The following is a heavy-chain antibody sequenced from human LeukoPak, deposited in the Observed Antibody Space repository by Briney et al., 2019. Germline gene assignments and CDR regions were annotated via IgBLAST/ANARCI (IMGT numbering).Heavy chain of an antibody. J-gene: IGHJ4*02. V-gene: IGHV3-21*01. CDR1: GFTFSSYS. Sequence: PGGSLRLSCAASGFTFSSYSMNWVRQAPGKGLEWVSSISSSSSYIYYADSVKGRFTISRDNAKNSLYLQMNSLRAEDTAVYYCARETYYYDSSGYYPLDYWGQGTLVTVSS. CDR3: ARETYYYDSSGYYPLDY. CDR2: ISSSSSYI. D-gene: IGHD3-22*01.